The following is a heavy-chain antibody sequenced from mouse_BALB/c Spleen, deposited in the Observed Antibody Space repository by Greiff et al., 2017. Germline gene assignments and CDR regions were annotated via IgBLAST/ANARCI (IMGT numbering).Heavy chain of an antibody. V-gene: IGHV5-6-2*01. CDR3: ARRVKYGNFDY. Sequence: EVQLVESGGGLVKLGGSLKLSCAASGFTFSSYYMSWVRQTPEKRLELVAAINSNGGSTYYPDTVKGRFTISRDNAKNTLYLQMSSLKSEDTALYYCARRVKYGNFDYWGQGTTLTVSS. CDR1: GFTFSSYY. CDR2: INSNGGST. J-gene: IGHJ2*01. D-gene: IGHD2-10*02.